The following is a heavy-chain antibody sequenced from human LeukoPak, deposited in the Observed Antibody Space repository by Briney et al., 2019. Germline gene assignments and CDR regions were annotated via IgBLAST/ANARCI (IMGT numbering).Heavy chain of an antibody. D-gene: IGHD6-13*01. CDR2: MNPNTGST. CDR3: ARVSPSGTAIDFDH. V-gene: IGHV1-8*01. J-gene: IGHJ4*02. CDR1: GYSFTSYD. Sequence: ASVKVSCKASGYSFTSYDIHWVRQAPGQGLEWMGWMNPNTGSTDYAQKFQGRVTMTRDTSISTAYMDLSSLRSDDTAVYYCARVSPSGTAIDFDHWGQGTLVTVSS.